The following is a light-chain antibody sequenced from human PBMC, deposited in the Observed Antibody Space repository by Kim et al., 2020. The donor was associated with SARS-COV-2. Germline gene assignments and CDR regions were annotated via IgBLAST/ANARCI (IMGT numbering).Light chain of an antibody. J-gene: IGLJ3*02. CDR3: MLSYTGPVWV. CDR2: NTS. V-gene: IGLV7-46*01. CDR1: TGAGTSGHY. Sequence: GGTVTLTSASTTGAGTSGHYPYWVRKRHGQAPKTLIYNTSNKHSGTPARFSGSLLGGKAALTLSGAQTEDEAVYYCMLSYTGPVWVFGGGTQLTVL.